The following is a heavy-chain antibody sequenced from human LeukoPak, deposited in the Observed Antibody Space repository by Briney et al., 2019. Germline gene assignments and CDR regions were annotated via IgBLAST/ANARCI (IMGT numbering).Heavy chain of an antibody. J-gene: IGHJ4*02. CDR3: ATGRRTTGLDY. CDR1: GYTFTSYY. D-gene: IGHD2-8*02. Sequence: ASVKASCKASGYTFTSYYMHWVRQAPGQGLEWMGIINPSGGSTSYAQKFQGRVTMTRDTSTSTVYMELSSLRSEDTAVYYCATGRRTTGLDYWGQGTLVTVSS. V-gene: IGHV1-46*01. CDR2: INPSGGST.